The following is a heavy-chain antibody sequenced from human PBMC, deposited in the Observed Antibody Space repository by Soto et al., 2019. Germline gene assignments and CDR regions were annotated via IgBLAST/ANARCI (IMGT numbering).Heavy chain of an antibody. Sequence: GASVKVSCKASGYTFTSYYMHWVRQAPGQGLEWMGIINPSGGSTSYAQKFQGRVTMTRDTSTSTVYMELSSLRSEDTAVYYCARALLSQHTYYYDSSGYFGQYYFDYWGQGTLVTVSS. D-gene: IGHD3-22*01. V-gene: IGHV1-46*01. CDR3: ARALLSQHTYYYDSSGYFGQYYFDY. CDR1: GYTFTSYY. CDR2: INPSGGST. J-gene: IGHJ4*02.